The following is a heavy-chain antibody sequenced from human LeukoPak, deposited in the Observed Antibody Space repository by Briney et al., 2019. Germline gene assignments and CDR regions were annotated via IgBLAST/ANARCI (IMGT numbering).Heavy chain of an antibody. V-gene: IGHV3-30-3*01. D-gene: IGHD6-19*01. Sequence: PGGSLRLSCAASGFTFSSYAMHWVRQAPGKGLEWVAVISYDGSNKHYADSVKGRFTISRDNSKNTLYLQMNSLRAEDTAVYYCARVRLAGIAVAGSFDYWGQGTLVTVSS. CDR3: ARVRLAGIAVAGSFDY. J-gene: IGHJ4*02. CDR1: GFTFSSYA. CDR2: ISYDGSNK.